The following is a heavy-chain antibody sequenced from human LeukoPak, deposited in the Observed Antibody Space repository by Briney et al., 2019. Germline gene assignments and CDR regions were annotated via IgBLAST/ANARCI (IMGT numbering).Heavy chain of an antibody. D-gene: IGHD3-10*01. CDR2: ISSSGSTI. J-gene: IGHJ6*02. CDR3: ARRGAYYYYGMDV. Sequence: GGSLRLSRAASGFTFSSYEMNWVRQAPGKGLEWVSYISSSGSTIYYADSVKGRFTISRDNAKNSLYLQMNSLRAEDTAVYYCARRGAYYYYGMDVWGQGTTVTVSS. CDR1: GFTFSSYE. V-gene: IGHV3-48*03.